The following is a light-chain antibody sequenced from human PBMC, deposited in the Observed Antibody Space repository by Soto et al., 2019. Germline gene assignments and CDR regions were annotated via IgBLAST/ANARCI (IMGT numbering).Light chain of an antibody. CDR2: GAS. CDR3: QQRSNWPPIT. J-gene: IGKJ5*01. V-gene: IGKV3D-20*02. CDR1: QSVSNNY. Sequence: EIVLTQSPGILSLSPGERATLSCRASQSVSNNYLAWYQQKPGQAPRLLIYGASNRATGIPDRFSGSGSGTDFTLTISSLEPEDFAVYYCQQRSNWPPITFGQGTRLEI.